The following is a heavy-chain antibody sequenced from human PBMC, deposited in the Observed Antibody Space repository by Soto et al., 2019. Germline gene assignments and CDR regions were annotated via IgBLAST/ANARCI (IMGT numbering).Heavy chain of an antibody. J-gene: IGHJ5*02. CDR1: GFTVSSNY. V-gene: IGHV3-53*01. Sequence: GGSLRLSCAASGFTVSSNYMSWVRQAPGKGLEWVSVIYSGGSTYYADSEKGRFTISRDNSKNTLYLQMNSLRAEDTAVYYCAREGIQRVVPAAIEVGWFDPWGQGTLVTVSS. D-gene: IGHD2-2*02. CDR3: AREGIQRVVPAAIEVGWFDP. CDR2: IYSGGST.